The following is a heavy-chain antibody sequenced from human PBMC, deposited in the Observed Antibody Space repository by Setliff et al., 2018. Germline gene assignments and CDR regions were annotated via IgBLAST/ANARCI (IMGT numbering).Heavy chain of an antibody. D-gene: IGHD3-3*01. CDR3: VKNPLTMPRGFFEY. J-gene: IGHJ4*02. V-gene: IGHV4-4*07. CDR2: IDISGTT. CDR1: GGSISSHY. Sequence: SETLSLTCTVSGGSISSHYWNWTRQPAGEGLEWIGRIDISGTTNYNPSLKSRVTMSLDSSKNQFSLNLNSVTAADTAVYYCVKNPLTMPRGFFEYWGRGTLVTVSS.